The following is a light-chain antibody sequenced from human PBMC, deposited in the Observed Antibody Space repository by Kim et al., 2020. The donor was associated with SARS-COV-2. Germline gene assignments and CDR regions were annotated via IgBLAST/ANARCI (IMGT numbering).Light chain of an antibody. CDR3: QEYYNWPPWA. CDR1: QSIDSK. Sequence: SPGYRAHLSCRASQSIDSKLAWYQQNPGQAPRLLIYGASTRATGTAARFSGSGSGTEFTLTISSLQSEDFAVYYCQEYYNWPPWAFGQGTKVDIK. V-gene: IGKV3-15*01. CDR2: GAS. J-gene: IGKJ1*01.